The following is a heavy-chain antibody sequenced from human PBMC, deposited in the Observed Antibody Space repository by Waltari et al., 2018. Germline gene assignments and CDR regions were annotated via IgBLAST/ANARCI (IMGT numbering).Heavy chain of an antibody. J-gene: IGHJ4*02. D-gene: IGHD3-3*01. V-gene: IGHV4-34*01. CDR1: GGSFSGYY. Sequence: QVQLQQWGAGLFKPSETLSLTCAVYGGSFSGYYWSWIRQPPGQELEWIGEINHSGSTNYNPSLKSRVTMSVDTSKNQFSLKLSSVTAADTAVYYCARTGYYDFWSGLSRTKYYFDYWGQGTLVTVSS. CDR3: ARTGYYDFWSGLSRTKYYFDY. CDR2: INHSGST.